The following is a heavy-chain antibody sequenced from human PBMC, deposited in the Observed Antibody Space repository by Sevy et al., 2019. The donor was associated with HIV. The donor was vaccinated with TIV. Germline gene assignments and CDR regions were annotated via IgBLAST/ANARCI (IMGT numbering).Heavy chain of an antibody. CDR3: ATPKYVGYDYESLDI. CDR2: FDPEDGET. J-gene: IGHJ3*02. CDR1: GYTLTKLS. Sequence: ASVKASCKVSGYTLTKLSMHWVRQAPGKGLEWMGGFDPEDGETIYAQKLQGRVTMTEDTSTETDYMVLSSLRSEDTAVYYCATPKYVGYDYESLDIWGQGTMVTVSS. V-gene: IGHV1-24*01. D-gene: IGHD5-12*01.